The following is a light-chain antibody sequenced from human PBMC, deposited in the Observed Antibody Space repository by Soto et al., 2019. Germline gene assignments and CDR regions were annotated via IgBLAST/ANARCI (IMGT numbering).Light chain of an antibody. CDR2: AAS. Sequence: DIQMTQSPSSVSASVGDRVTITCRASQGIDSWLAWYQQKPGKAPKLLIYAASNLQSGVPSRFSGSGARIDFTLTISNLQPEDFATYYCQQTNRFPRTFGPGIKVDIK. V-gene: IGKV1-12*01. J-gene: IGKJ3*01. CDR3: QQTNRFPRT. CDR1: QGIDSW.